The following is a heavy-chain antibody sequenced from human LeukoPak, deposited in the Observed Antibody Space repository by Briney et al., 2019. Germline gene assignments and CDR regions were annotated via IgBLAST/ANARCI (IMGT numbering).Heavy chain of an antibody. V-gene: IGHV4-59*01. CDR1: GDPIRRYY. J-gene: IGHJ5*02. D-gene: IGHD3-10*01. CDR2: IYYSRST. Sequence: SEPLSLTCTVSGDPIRRYYWSWIRQPRGKGLEGIGYIYYSRSTNYTPSLKSRVTISVDTSKNQFSLKLTSVTAADTAVYFCARGGYYGSGNDFRFDPWGQGTLVTVSS. CDR3: ARGGYYGSGNDFRFDP.